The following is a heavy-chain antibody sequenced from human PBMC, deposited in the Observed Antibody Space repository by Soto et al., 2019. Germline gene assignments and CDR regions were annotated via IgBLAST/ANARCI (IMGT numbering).Heavy chain of an antibody. CDR1: GFFFNTYG. V-gene: IGHV3-33*01. CDR3: ARGLDYDSSGYYFDY. D-gene: IGHD3-22*01. CDR2: SWYNGINN. J-gene: IGHJ4*02. Sequence: GGSLRLSCAAPGFFFNTYGMHWVRQAPGKGLEWVAASWYNGINNYYADSVKGRFTISRDNSKNTLYLQMNTLRVEDTAVYYCARGLDYDSSGYYFDYWGQGALVTVSS.